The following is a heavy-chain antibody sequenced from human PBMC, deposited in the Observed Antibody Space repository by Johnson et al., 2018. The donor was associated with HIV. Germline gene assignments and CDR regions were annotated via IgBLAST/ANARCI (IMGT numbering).Heavy chain of an antibody. Sequence: EVQLVESGGGLVQPGGSLRLSCAASGFTFSSYAMSWVRQAPGKGLEWVSAISGSGGSTYYADSVKGRFTISRDNSKNTLYLQMNSLRAEDTAVYYCAKHIVLVVYAIGAAFEIWGQGTMVTVSS. J-gene: IGHJ3*02. CDR2: ISGSGGST. D-gene: IGHD2-8*02. V-gene: IGHV3-23*04. CDR1: GFTFSSYA. CDR3: AKHIVLVVYAIGAAFEI.